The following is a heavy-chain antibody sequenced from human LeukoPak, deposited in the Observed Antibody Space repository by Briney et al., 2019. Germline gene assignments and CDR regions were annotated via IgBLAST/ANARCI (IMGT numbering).Heavy chain of an antibody. V-gene: IGHV3-23*01. CDR1: GFTFSSYA. J-gene: IGHJ6*02. Sequence: PGGSLRLSCAASGFTFSSYAMSWVRQAPGKGLEWVSAISGSGGSTYYADSVKGRFTISRDNAKNSLYLQMNSLRAEDTAVYYCARDFRMTTVTYGYYGMDVWGQGTTVTVSS. D-gene: IGHD4-17*01. CDR3: ARDFRMTTVTYGYYGMDV. CDR2: ISGSGGST.